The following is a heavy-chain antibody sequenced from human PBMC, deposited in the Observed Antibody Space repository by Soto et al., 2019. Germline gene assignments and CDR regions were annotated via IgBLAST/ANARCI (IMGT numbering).Heavy chain of an antibody. CDR1: GGTFSSYA. CDR2: IIPIFGTA. V-gene: IGHV1-69*06. CDR3: ATPTPLRGAMIPNINFDF. Sequence: GASVKVSCKASGGTFSSYAISWVRQAPGQGLEWMGGIIPIFGTANYAQKFQGRVTITADKSTSTAYMELSSLRSEDTAVYYCATPTPLRGAMIPNINFDFWGQGTPVTVSS. D-gene: IGHD3-10*01. J-gene: IGHJ4*02.